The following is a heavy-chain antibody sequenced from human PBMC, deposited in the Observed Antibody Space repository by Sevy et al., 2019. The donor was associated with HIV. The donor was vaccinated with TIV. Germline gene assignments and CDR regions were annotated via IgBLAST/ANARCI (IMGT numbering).Heavy chain of an antibody. CDR3: ARFLNYYDTSGFGY. Sequence: EGSLRLSCAASGFTFSSYNMNWVRQAPGKGLEWVSSISSASSYIRYADSVRGRFTISRDNAKNSLYLQMNSLRAEDTAVYYCARFLNYYDTSGFGYWGQGTLVTV. V-gene: IGHV3-21*01. CDR2: ISSASSYI. J-gene: IGHJ4*02. CDR1: GFTFSSYN. D-gene: IGHD3-22*01.